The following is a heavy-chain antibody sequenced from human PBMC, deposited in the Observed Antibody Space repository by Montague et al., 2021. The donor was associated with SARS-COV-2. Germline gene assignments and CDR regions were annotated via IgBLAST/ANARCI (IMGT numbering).Heavy chain of an antibody. D-gene: IGHD4-11*01. CDR3: AGKVLTVPADY. CDR1: GVSFTSSNW. V-gene: IGHV4-4*02. CDR2: IPYGGIA. Sequence: SETLSLTCAVSGVSFTSSNWWCLVRQPPGKGLEWVGEIPYGGIATYNPSLKSRATISMDRSRNLFSLKLSSVTAADTAIYYCAGKVLTVPADYWGQGTLVTVS. J-gene: IGHJ4*02.